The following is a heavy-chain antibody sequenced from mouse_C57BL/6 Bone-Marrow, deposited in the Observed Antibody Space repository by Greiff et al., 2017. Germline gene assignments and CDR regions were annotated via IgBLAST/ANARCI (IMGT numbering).Heavy chain of an antibody. CDR1: GYTFTSYW. V-gene: IGHV1-69*01. CDR3: ARWGAMDY. J-gene: IGHJ4*01. Sequence: QVQLQQPGAELVMPGASVKLSCKASGYTFTSYWMHWVKQRPGQGLEWIGEIDPSDSYTNYNQKFKCNSTWTVDKSSSTAYMQLSSLTSAASAVSYGARWGAMDYWGQGTSVTVSS. CDR2: IDPSDSYT.